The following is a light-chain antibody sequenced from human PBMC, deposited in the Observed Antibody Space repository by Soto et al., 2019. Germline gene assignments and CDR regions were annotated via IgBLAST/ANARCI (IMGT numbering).Light chain of an antibody. CDR1: SSNIGANYD. Sequence: QSVLTQPPSVSGAPGQRVTISCTRSSSNIGANYDVHWYQHRPGTAPKLLIFGNTNRPSGVPDRFSGSKSGTSASLAITGLQAEDEGDYYCQSYDSTLSARYVFGTGTKVTVL. V-gene: IGLV1-40*01. CDR3: QSYDSTLSARYV. CDR2: GNT. J-gene: IGLJ1*01.